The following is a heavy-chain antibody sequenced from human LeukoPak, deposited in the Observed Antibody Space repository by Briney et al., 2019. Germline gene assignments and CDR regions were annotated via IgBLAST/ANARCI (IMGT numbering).Heavy chain of an antibody. J-gene: IGHJ5*02. D-gene: IGHD3-3*01. Sequence: SETLSLTCSVSGYSISTGYFWVWIRQPPGKGPEWIGNIHYSGTTYYNPSLNSRVAISVDTSKNQFSLKLSSVTAADTAVYYCARSVESGWFDPWGQGTLVTVSS. CDR3: ARSVESGWFDP. V-gene: IGHV4-38-2*02. CDR1: GYSISTGYF. CDR2: IHYSGTT.